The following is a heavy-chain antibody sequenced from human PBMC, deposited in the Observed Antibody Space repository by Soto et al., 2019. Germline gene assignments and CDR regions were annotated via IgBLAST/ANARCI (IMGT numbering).Heavy chain of an antibody. V-gene: IGHV4-4*02. CDR3: ARVPDV. Sequence: SETLSLTCAVSGGSISSSNWWSWVRQPPGKGLEWIGEINHSGSTNYNPSLKSRVTISVDTSKNQFSLKLNSVTAADTAVYYCARVPDVWGQGTTVTVSS. CDR1: GGSISSSNW. CDR2: INHSGST. J-gene: IGHJ6*02.